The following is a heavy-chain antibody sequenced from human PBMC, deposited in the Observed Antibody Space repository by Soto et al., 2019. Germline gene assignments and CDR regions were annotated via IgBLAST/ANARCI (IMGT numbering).Heavy chain of an antibody. CDR1: GFTFSSYW. D-gene: IGHD3-10*01. V-gene: IGHV3-7*01. Sequence: GGSLRLSCAASGFTFSSYWMSWVRQAPGKGLEWVANIKQDGSEKYYVDSVKGRFTISRDNAKNSLYLQMNSLRAEDTAVYYCARRGAIGFYYYYYMDVWDKGTTVTVSS. CDR2: IKQDGSEK. CDR3: ARRGAIGFYYYYYMDV. J-gene: IGHJ6*03.